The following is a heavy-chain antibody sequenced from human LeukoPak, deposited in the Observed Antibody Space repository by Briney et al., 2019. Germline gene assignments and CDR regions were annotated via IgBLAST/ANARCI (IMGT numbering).Heavy chain of an antibody. CDR1: GYTLSELS. Sequence: ASVKVSCKVSGYTLSELSMHWVRQAPGQGLEWMGWINPNSGGTNYAQKFQGRVTMTRDTSISTAYMELSRLRSDDTAVYYCAKPLYGSGSPDYWGQGTLVTVSS. CDR3: AKPLYGSGSPDY. J-gene: IGHJ4*02. CDR2: INPNSGGT. V-gene: IGHV1-2*02. D-gene: IGHD3-10*01.